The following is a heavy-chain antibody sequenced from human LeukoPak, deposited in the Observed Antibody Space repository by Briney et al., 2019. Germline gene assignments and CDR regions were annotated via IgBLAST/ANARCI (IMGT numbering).Heavy chain of an antibody. J-gene: IGHJ4*02. V-gene: IGHV3-23*01. D-gene: IGHD5-18*01. CDR3: VKEGEGHSYAPKTGPPN. Sequence: GGSLRLSCAASGFSFSSCAMSWVRQAPGKGPQWVSGVSDDGNSRYYADSLRGRFTISRDNSANTVYLQMNNLADEDTAVYYCVKEGEGHSYAPKTGPPNWGQGTLVTVSS. CDR2: VSDDGNSR. CDR1: GFSFSSCA.